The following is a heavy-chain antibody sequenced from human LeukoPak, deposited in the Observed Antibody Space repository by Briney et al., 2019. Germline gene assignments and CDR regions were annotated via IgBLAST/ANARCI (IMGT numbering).Heavy chain of an antibody. D-gene: IGHD6-13*01. V-gene: IGHV4-59*12. J-gene: IGHJ4*02. CDR2: IYYSGST. CDR3: ARASKCSSSWFDY. Sequence: SETLSLTCTVSGGSISSYYWSWIRQPPGKGLEWIGYIYYSGSTYYNPSLKSRVTISVDTSKNQFSLKLSSVTAADTAVYYCARASKCSSSWFDYWGQGTLVTVSS. CDR1: GGSISSYY.